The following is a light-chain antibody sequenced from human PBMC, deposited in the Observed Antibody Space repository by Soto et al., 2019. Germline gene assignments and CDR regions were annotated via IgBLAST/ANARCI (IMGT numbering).Light chain of an antibody. J-gene: IGKJ2*01. CDR2: GAS. Sequence: EIVLTQSPGTLSLSPGERATLSCRASQSVSSNYLVWYQQKPGQAPRPLIYGASTRPTGIPDRFSGIGSGTDFTLTISRLEPEDFAEYYCQQYAGSSDTVGQGTMQEIK. CDR1: QSVSSNY. CDR3: QQYAGSSDT. V-gene: IGKV3-20*01.